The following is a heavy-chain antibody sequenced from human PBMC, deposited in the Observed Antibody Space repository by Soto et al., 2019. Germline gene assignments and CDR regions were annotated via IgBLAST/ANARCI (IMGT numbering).Heavy chain of an antibody. J-gene: IGHJ5*02. CDR1: GFTFGTTD. D-gene: IGHD3-10*01. CDR2: IDGSGGIT. V-gene: IGHV3-23*01. Sequence: QLLQSGGGLVQPGGSLTLSCAASGFTFGTTDMSWVRQAPGEGLEWVSTIDGSGGITYYADSVKGRCTISRDNSRITVYLQMNSLSGDDTALYYCVRNSGWFNTWGQGALATVSS. CDR3: VRNSGWFNT.